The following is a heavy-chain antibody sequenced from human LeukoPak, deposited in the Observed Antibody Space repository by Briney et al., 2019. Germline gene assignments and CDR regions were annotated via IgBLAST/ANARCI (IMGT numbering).Heavy chain of an antibody. CDR1: GFIFSSYW. V-gene: IGHV3-7*01. J-gene: IGHJ4*02. Sequence: GGSLRLSCAASGFIFSSYWMGWVRQAPGKGLEWVANIKRDGSERYYVDSVKGRFTISRDNAQNSLYLQMNSLRDEDTGVCYCARDKEAAVDFWSGYYPLWGQGTLVTVSS. CDR3: ARDKEAAVDFWSGYYPL. D-gene: IGHD3-3*01. CDR2: IKRDGSER.